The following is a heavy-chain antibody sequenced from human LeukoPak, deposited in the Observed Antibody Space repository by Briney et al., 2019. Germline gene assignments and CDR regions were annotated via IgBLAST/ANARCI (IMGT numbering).Heavy chain of an antibody. CDR1: GVSLCSYY. CDR3: ARAAREVLRFSEWLSPAAFDI. Sequence: SETLSLTCTVSGVSLCSYYCSCIREPPGQGLGWIGDIYYSGSTNYNPSLKSRVTISVDTSKNQFSLKLSSVTAADTAVYYCARAAREVLRFSEWLSPAAFDIWGQGTMVTVSS. CDR2: IYYSGST. J-gene: IGHJ3*02. D-gene: IGHD3-3*01. V-gene: IGHV4-59*01.